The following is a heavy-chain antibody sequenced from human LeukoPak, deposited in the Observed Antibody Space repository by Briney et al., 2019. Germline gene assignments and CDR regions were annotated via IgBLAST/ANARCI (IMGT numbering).Heavy chain of an antibody. V-gene: IGHV1-69*13. CDR2: VIPIFGTA. J-gene: IGHJ6*03. CDR1: GGTFSSYA. Sequence: SVKVSCKASGGTFSSYAISWVRQAPGQGLEGMGGVIPIFGTANSAQKFQGRVTITAAESTSTAYMELSSLRSEDAAVYYCARAPLRHLSYYYYYYMDVWGKGTTVTVSS. CDR3: ARAPLRHLSYYYYYYMDV.